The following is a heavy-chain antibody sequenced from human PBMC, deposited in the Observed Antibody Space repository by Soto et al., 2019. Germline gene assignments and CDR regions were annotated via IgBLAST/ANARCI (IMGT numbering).Heavy chain of an antibody. D-gene: IGHD6-19*01. CDR3: ARHGFLAVAGLRT. CDR2: IYYSGST. V-gene: IGHV4-30-4*01. Sequence: QVQLQESGPGLVKPSQTLSLTCTVSGGSISSGDYYWSWIRQPPGKGLEWIGYIYYSGSTYYNPYFKSRVTISVDTSKNQFSLKLSSVTAADTAVYYCARHGFLAVAGLRTWGQGTLVTVSS. CDR1: GGSISSGDYY. J-gene: IGHJ5*02.